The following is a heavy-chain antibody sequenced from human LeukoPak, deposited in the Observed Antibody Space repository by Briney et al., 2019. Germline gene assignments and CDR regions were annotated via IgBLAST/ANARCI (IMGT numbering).Heavy chain of an antibody. CDR1: GYSISSGYY. CDR2: IYHSGST. D-gene: IGHD3-22*01. J-gene: IGHJ3*02. CDR3: ARATGYYYDSSGYHAFDI. Sequence: SETLSLTCTVSGYSISSGYYWDWIRQPRGKGLEGIGSIYHSGSTYYNPSLKSRVTISVDTSKNQFSLKLSSVTAADTAVYYCARATGYYYDSSGYHAFDIWGQGTMVTVSS. V-gene: IGHV4-38-2*02.